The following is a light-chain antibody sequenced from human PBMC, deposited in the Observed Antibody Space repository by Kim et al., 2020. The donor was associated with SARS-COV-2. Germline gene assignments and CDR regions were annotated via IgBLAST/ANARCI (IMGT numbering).Light chain of an antibody. Sequence: ASVGDRATITCRASQSISSYLNWYQQKPGQAPKLLIYAASSLKSGVPSRFSGSGSGTDFTLTISSLQPEDFAIYYCQQSYSTPWTFGQGTKVDIK. CDR2: AAS. CDR1: QSISSY. CDR3: QQSYSTPWT. V-gene: IGKV1-39*01. J-gene: IGKJ1*01.